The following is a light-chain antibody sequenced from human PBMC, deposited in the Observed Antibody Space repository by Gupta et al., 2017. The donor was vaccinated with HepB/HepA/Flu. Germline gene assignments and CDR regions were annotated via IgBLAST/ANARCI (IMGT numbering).Light chain of an antibody. V-gene: IGLV2-23*02. CDR3: CSYAGDGTVV. J-gene: IGLJ2*01. CDR1: KSDIETYDL. Sequence: QSALTQPASVSGSPGQSITISCTGTKSDIETYDLVSWYQQNPGKAPKLIIHEVIKRPSGVSDRFSGSKSGNTASLTISGLQSEDEANYYCCSYAGDGTVVFGGGTKVTVL. CDR2: EVI.